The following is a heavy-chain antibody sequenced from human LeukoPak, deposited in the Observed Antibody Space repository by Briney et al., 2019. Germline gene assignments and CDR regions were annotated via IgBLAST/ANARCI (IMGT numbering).Heavy chain of an antibody. CDR3: ARVPESVGINYFDS. D-gene: IGHD1-26*01. Sequence: SETLSLTCAIYGGSFSGNYWSWVRQPPGKGLEWIGEINHRGNTNYNPSLKSRVIISVDTSKNQFSLKLKSVTAADTAVYYCARVPESVGINYFDSWGQGTQVTVSS. CDR2: INHRGNT. J-gene: IGHJ4*02. CDR1: GGSFSGNY. V-gene: IGHV4-34*01.